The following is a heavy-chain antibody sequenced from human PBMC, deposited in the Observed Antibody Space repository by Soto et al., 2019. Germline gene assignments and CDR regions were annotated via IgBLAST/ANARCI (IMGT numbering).Heavy chain of an antibody. CDR1: GGSLSGYY. D-gene: IGHD5-12*01. CDR3: ARGQEGGVATH. CDR2: IKDGGRT. V-gene: IGHV4-34*01. J-gene: IGHJ4*02. Sequence: QVQLQQWGAGLLKPSETLSLNCAVNGGSLSGYYWSWIRQPPGKGLGWIGEIKDGGRTNYSPSLTRRATLPPDPPNAQSAPRLYSVTAADTGVYFCARGQEGGVATHWAQGTLVTVSS.